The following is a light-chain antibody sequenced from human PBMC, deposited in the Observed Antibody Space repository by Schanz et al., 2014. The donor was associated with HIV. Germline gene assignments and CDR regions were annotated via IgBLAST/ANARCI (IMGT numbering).Light chain of an antibody. V-gene: IGKV3-20*01. CDR2: GGS. CDR1: QSVKSNF. J-gene: IGKJ1*01. Sequence: EIVLTQSPGTLSLSPGERGTLSCRASQSVKSNFIGWYQQKPGQAPRLLIYGGSKRATGIPDRFSGSGSETDFTLTISRLEPEDFAVYYCQQYGSSRTFGQGTKVEIK. CDR3: QQYGSSRT.